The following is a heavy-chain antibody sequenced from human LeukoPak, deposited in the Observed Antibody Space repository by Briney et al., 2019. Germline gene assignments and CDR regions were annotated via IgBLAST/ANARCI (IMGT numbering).Heavy chain of an antibody. J-gene: IGHJ4*02. D-gene: IGHD6-19*01. Sequence: PSETLSLTCTVSGGSISSYYWSWIRQPPGKGLEWIGHIYYSGSTNYNPSLKSRVTISVDTPKNQFSLKLTSVTAADTAVYYCARYTSSGLDFWGQGTLVTVSS. V-gene: IGHV4-59*01. CDR1: GGSISSYY. CDR3: ARYTSSGLDF. CDR2: IYYSGST.